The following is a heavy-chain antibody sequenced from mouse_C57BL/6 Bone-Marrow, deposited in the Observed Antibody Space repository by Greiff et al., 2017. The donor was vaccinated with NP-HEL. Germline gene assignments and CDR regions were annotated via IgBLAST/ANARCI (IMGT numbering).Heavy chain of an antibody. Sequence: VQLQQPGAELVRPGTSVKLSCKASGYTFTSYWMHWVKQRPGQGLEWLGVIDPSDSYTNYNQQFKGKATLTVDTSSSTAYMQLSSLTSEDSAVYYCARSDYGSSYFFDYWGQGTTLTVSS. J-gene: IGHJ2*01. V-gene: IGHV1-59*01. CDR3: ARSDYGSSYFFDY. CDR1: GYTFTSYW. D-gene: IGHD1-1*01. CDR2: IDPSDSYT.